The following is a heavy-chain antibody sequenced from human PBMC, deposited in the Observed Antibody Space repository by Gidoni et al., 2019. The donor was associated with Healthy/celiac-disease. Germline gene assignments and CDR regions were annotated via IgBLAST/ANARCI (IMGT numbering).Heavy chain of an antibody. CDR2: ISSSGSYI. CDR3: ARDEHGDYADY. J-gene: IGHJ4*02. V-gene: IGHV3-21*01. CDR1: GFTFSSYS. Sequence: VQLVASAGGLVKLGGSLRLPCPASGFTFSSYSMNCVRQAPGKGLEWVSSISSSGSYIYYADSVKGRFTISRDNAKSSLYLQMNSLRAEDTAVYYCARDEHGDYADYWGQGTLVTVSS. D-gene: IGHD4-17*01.